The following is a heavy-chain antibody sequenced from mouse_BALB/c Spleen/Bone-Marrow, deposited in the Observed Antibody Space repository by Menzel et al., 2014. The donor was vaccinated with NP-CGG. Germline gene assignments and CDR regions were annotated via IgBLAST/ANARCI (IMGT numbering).Heavy chain of an antibody. CDR3: ARRGLRREAYYAMDY. Sequence: VQLQQSGGGLVQPGGSLKLSCAASGFDFSRYWMSWVRQAPGEGLEWIGEINPDSSTINYTPSLKDKFIISRDNAKNTLYLQMSKVRSEDTALYYCARRGLRREAYYAMDYWGQGTSVTVSS. CDR2: INPDSSTI. CDR1: GFDFSRYW. V-gene: IGHV4-1*02. D-gene: IGHD2-4*01. J-gene: IGHJ4*01.